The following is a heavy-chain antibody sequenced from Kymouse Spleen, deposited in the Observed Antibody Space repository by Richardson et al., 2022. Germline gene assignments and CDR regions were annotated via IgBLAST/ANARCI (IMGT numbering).Heavy chain of an antibody. Sequence: QLQLQESGPGLVKPSETLSLTCTVSGGSISSSSYYWGWIRQPPGKGLEWIGSIYYSGSTYYNPSLKSRVTISVDTSKNQFSLKLSSVTAADTAVYYCARDWNYPFYYGMDVWGQGTTVTVSS. CDR1: GGSISSSSYY. CDR3: ARDWNYPFYYGMDV. CDR2: IYYSGST. V-gene: IGHV4-39*01. D-gene: IGHD1-7*01. J-gene: IGHJ6*02.